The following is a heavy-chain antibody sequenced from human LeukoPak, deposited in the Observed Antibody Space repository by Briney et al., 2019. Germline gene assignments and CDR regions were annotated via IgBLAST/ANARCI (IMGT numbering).Heavy chain of an antibody. J-gene: IGHJ5*02. V-gene: IGHV7-4-1*02. Sequence: ASVKVSCKASGYTFTSYAMNWVRQAPGQGLEWMGWINTNTGNPTYGQGFTGRFVFSLDTSVSTAYLQISSLKAEDTAVYYCARGGDSGYDYGWFDPWGQGTLVTVSS. CDR2: INTNTGNP. D-gene: IGHD5-12*01. CDR1: GYTFTSYA. CDR3: ARGGDSGYDYGWFDP.